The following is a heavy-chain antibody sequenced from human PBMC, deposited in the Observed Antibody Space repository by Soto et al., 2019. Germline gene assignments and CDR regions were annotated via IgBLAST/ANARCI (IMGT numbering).Heavy chain of an antibody. D-gene: IGHD3-3*02. CDR3: AKPVSTARVYYYYGMDV. CDR1: GFTFSSYA. V-gene: IGHV3-23*01. CDR2: ISGSGGST. Sequence: GGSLRLSCAASGFTFSSYAMSWVRQAPGRGLEWVSAISGSGGSTYYADSVKGRFTISRDNSKDTLYLQMNSLRAEDTAVYYCAKPVSTARVYYYYGMDVWGQGTTVTVSS. J-gene: IGHJ6*02.